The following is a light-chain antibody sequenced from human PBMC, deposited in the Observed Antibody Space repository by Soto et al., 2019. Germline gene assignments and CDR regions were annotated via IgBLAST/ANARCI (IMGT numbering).Light chain of an antibody. CDR2: EVS. Sequence: QSALTQPASVSGSPGQSITISCTGTSSDIGYYDYVSWYQQHPGKAPKLIIYEVSNRPSWVSNRFSGSKSGNTASLTISGLQAEDEADYYCSSYATTTTPVAFGGGTKVTVL. CDR1: SSDIGYYDY. CDR3: SSYATTTTPVA. V-gene: IGLV2-14*01. J-gene: IGLJ2*01.